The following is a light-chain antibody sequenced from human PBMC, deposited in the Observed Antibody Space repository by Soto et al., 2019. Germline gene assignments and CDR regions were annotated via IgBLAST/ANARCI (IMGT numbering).Light chain of an antibody. Sequence: DIQMTQSPTTLSASVGDRVTITCRASQSLNSWLAWYQQKPGKAPKLLIHNASSLGSGVPSRFSGSGSGTEFTLTISSLQPDDFATYYCHQYNTYPLTFGRGTKVEIK. V-gene: IGKV1-5*03. CDR3: HQYNTYPLT. CDR2: NAS. CDR1: QSLNSW. J-gene: IGKJ4*01.